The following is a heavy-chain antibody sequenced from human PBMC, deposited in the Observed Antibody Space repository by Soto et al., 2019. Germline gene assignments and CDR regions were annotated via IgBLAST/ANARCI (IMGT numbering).Heavy chain of an antibody. V-gene: IGHV1-18*01. CDR1: GYTFTSYG. J-gene: IGHJ6*02. CDR3: ARVITGTTFYYYYGMDV. CDR2: FSAYNGNT. Sequence: QVQLVQSGAEVKKPGASVKVSCKASGYTFTSYGINWVRQAPGQGLEWMGWFSAYNGNTNYAQKLQGRVTMTTDTSTSTAYMELRSLRSDDTAVYYCARVITGTTFYYYYGMDVWGQGTTVTVSS. D-gene: IGHD1-7*01.